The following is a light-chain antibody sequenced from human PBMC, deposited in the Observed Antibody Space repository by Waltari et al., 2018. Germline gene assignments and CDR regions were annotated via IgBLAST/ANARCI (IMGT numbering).Light chain of an antibody. CDR2: EVI. J-gene: IGLJ2*01. Sequence: QSALTQPPSASGSPGQSVTISCTGTSSDVGGSNYVSWYQKHPGKAPKLMIYEVIKRPSVVPDRFSGSKSGNTASLTVSGLQAEDEADYYCTSYASSNSVVFGGGTKLTVL. V-gene: IGLV2-8*01. CDR3: TSYASSNSVV. CDR1: SSDVGGSNY.